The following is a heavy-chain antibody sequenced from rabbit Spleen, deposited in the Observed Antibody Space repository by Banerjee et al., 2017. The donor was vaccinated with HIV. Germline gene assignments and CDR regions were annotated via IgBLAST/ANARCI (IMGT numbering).Heavy chain of an antibody. CDR3: ARHGVYGGNALYL. J-gene: IGHJ4*01. D-gene: IGHD4-2*01. Sequence: LEESGGDLVKPGASLTLTCTASGFSFSTYYMCWVRQAPGKGLELIACIVNGRGSTYYASWAKGQFTISKTSSTTVTLQMASLTAADTATYFCARHGVYGGNALYLWGPGTLVTVS. CDR2: IVNGRGST. V-gene: IGHV1S40*01. CDR1: GFSFSTYY.